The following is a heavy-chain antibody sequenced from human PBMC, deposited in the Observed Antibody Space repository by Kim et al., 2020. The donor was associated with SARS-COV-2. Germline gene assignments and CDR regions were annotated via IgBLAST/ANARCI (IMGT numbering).Heavy chain of an antibody. CDR2: ISYDGSNK. CDR3: AKGRAGGGYKRGDAFDI. CDR1: GFTFSSYG. J-gene: IGHJ3*02. V-gene: IGHV3-30*18. D-gene: IGHD5-12*01. Sequence: GGSLRLSCAASGFTFSSYGMHWVRQAPGKGLEWVAVISYDGSNKYYADSVKGRFTISRDNSKNTLYLQMNSLRAEDTAVYYCAKGRAGGGYKRGDAFDIWGQGTMVTVSS.